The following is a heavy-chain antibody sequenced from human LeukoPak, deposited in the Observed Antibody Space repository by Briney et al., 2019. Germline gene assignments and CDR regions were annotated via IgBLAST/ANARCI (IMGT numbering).Heavy chain of an antibody. CDR3: ARNRRASKREYCSSTSCRHNWFDP. V-gene: IGHV1-2*06. D-gene: IGHD2-2*01. Sequence: ASVKVSCKASGYTFTGYYMHWVRQAPGQGLEWMGRINPNSGGTNYAQKFQGRVTMTRDTSISTAYMELSRLRSDDTAVYYCARNRRASKREYCSSTSCRHNWFDPWGQGTLVTVSS. CDR2: INPNSGGT. J-gene: IGHJ5*02. CDR1: GYTFTGYY.